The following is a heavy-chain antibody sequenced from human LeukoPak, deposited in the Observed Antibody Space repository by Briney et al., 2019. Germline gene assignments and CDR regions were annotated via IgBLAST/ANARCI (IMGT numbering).Heavy chain of an antibody. J-gene: IGHJ4*02. CDR2: IYYSGST. CDR1: GGSISSYY. CDR3: ASRNYDSSGRRTDY. Sequence: SETLSLTCTVSGGSISSYYWSWIRQPPGKGLEWIGYIYYSGSTNYNPSLKSRVTISVDTSKNQFSLKLSSVTAADTAVYYCASRNYDSSGRRTDYWGQGTLVTVSS. D-gene: IGHD3-22*01. V-gene: IGHV4-59*12.